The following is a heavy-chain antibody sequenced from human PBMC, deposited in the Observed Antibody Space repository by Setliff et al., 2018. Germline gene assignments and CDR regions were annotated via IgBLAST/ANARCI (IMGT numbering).Heavy chain of an antibody. J-gene: IGHJ3*02. CDR1: GGSISSSSYY. CDR3: ARDVRVASSSWFKSAFDI. V-gene: IGHV4-39*07. D-gene: IGHD6-13*01. CDR2: IYYSGST. Sequence: SETLSLTCTVTGGSISSSSYYWGWIRQPPGKGLEWIGSIYYSGSTYYNPSLKSRVTISVDTSKNQFSLKLSSVTAADTAVYYCARDVRVASSSWFKSAFDIWGQGTMVTVSS.